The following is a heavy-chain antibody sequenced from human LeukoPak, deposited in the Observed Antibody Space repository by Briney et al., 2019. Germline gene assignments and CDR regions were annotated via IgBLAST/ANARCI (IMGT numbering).Heavy chain of an antibody. J-gene: IGHJ3*02. CDR1: GFTFSDYY. V-gene: IGHV3-11*01. CDR2: ISSSGSTL. CDR3: AAEYYDILTTLGAFDI. Sequence: GGSLRLSCEASGFTFSDYYMSWIRQAPGKGLEWVSYISSSGSTLYYLDSVEGRFTISRDNSKNTLYLQMNSLRAEDTAVYYCAAEYYDILTTLGAFDIWGQGTMVTVSS. D-gene: IGHD3-9*01.